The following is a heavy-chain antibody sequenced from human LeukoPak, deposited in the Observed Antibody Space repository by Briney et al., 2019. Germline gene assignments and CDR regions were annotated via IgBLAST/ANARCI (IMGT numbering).Heavy chain of an antibody. V-gene: IGHV4-34*01. CDR2: INHSGST. J-gene: IGHJ4*02. Sequence: SETLSLTRAVYGGSFSGYYWSWIRQPPGKGLEWIGEINHSGSTNYNPSLKSRVTISVDTSKNQFSLKLSSVTAADTAVYYCARLRGRSDYWGQGTLVTVSS. CDR1: GGSFSGYY. D-gene: IGHD2-15*01. CDR3: ARLRGRSDY.